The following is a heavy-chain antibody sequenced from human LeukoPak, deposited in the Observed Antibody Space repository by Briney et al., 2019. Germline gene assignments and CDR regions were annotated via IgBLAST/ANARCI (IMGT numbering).Heavy chain of an antibody. CDR1: GFTVSSTH. Sequence: GGSLRLSCEASGFTVSSTHMVWVRQAPGEGLEWVSVTYTGGNSYYAGSVQGRFIISRDISKNTLYLQMNNLRAEDSALYYCARGGRGSAAVVAPRSFDIWGQGTMVTVSS. J-gene: IGHJ3*02. V-gene: IGHV3-53*01. D-gene: IGHD3-22*01. CDR3: ARGGRGSAAVVAPRSFDI. CDR2: TYTGGNS.